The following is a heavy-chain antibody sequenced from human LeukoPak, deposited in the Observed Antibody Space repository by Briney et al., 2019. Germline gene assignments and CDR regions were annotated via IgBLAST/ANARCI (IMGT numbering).Heavy chain of an antibody. CDR3: ARGGLAVAVFDY. Sequence: PSETLSLTCTVSGGSISSYYWSWIRQPPGKGLEWIGYIYYSGSTNYNPSLKSRVTISVDTSKNQFSLKLSSVTAAATAVYYCARGGLAVAVFDYWGQGTLVTVSS. J-gene: IGHJ4*02. CDR2: IYYSGST. CDR1: GGSISSYY. V-gene: IGHV4-59*01. D-gene: IGHD6-19*01.